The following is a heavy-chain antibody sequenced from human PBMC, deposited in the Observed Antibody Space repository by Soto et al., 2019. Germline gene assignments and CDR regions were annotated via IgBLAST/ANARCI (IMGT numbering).Heavy chain of an antibody. CDR1: GYTFTGYY. CDR2: INPNSGNT. Sequence: QVQLVQSGAEVKKPGASVKVSCKASGYTFTGYYMHCVRQAPGQVLEWMGWINPNSGNTKYVQKFQGSVIMTRDTSIRAAYREVSRLTSADTAVYYCARGEVDTAQLYPWGQGPLVTVSS. J-gene: IGHJ5*02. D-gene: IGHD5-18*01. V-gene: IGHV1-2*02. CDR3: ARGEVDTAQLYP.